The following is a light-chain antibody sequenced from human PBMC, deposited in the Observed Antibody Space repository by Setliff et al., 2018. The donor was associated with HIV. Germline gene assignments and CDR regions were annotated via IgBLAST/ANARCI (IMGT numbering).Light chain of an antibody. Sequence: QSALTQPASVSAAPGLAITISCTGTNSDVGGYNYVSWYAQEPGKAPKLIMYDFTSRPSGISNRFSGSQSGNTASLTISGLRAEDEGDYYCTSYTSSDTYVFGTGTKAPS. V-gene: IGLV2-14*03. CDR1: NSDVGGYNY. CDR3: TSYTSSDTYV. CDR2: DFT. J-gene: IGLJ1*01.